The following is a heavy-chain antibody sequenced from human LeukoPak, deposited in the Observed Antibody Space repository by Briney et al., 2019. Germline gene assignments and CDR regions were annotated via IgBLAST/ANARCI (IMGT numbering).Heavy chain of an antibody. V-gene: IGHV3-7*01. Sequence: GGSLRLSCAASGFTFSSYWMSWVRQAPGKGLEWVANIKQDGSEKYYVDSVKGRFTISRDNAKNSLYLQMNSLRAEDTAVYYCARAHYDDNCSGGSCYPEGYWGQGTLVTVSS. CDR1: GFTFSSYW. D-gene: IGHD2-15*01. CDR3: ARAHYDDNCSGGSCYPEGY. CDR2: IKQDGSEK. J-gene: IGHJ4*02.